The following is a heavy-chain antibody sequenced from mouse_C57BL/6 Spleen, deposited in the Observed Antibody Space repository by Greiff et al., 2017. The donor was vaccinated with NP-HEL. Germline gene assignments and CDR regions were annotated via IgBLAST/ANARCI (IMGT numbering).Heavy chain of an antibody. V-gene: IGHV5-9-1*02. CDR3: TRDVTGFYFDV. CDR1: GFTFSSYA. Sequence: DVMLVESGEGLVKPGGSLKLSCAASGFTFSSYAMSWVRQTPEKRLEWVAYISSGGDYIYYADTVKGRFTISRDNARNNLYLQMSSLKSEDTAMYYCTRDVTGFYFDVWGTRTTVTVSS. J-gene: IGHJ1*03. D-gene: IGHD4-1*01. CDR2: ISSGGDYI.